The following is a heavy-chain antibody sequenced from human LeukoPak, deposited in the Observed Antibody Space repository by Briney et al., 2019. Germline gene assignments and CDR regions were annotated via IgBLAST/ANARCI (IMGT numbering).Heavy chain of an antibody. CDR3: ARRNDFDI. V-gene: IGHV4-4*08. CDR2: IYSSGST. CDR1: GCSITGYH. Sequence: SETLSLTCTVSGCSITGYHWSWIRQPPGKGLEWVGYIYSSGSTEYKPSLKSRATISADTSKNQFSLKLTSVTAADTAIYYCARRNDFDIWGQGTMVTVSS. J-gene: IGHJ3*02.